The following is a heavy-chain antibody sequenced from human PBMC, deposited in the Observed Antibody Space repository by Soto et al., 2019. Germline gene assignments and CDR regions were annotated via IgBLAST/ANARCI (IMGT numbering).Heavy chain of an antibody. CDR3: ARWPDGYYYYGMDV. CDR1: GYTFTSYD. CDR2: MNPNSGNT. V-gene: IGHV1-8*01. Sequence: QVQLVQSGAEVKKPGASVKVSCKASGYTFTSYDINWVRQATGQGLEWMGWMNPNSGNTGYAQKFQGRVTMXXXTXXSTAYMERSSLRSEDTAVYYCARWPDGYYYYGMDVWGQGTTVTVSS. J-gene: IGHJ6*02.